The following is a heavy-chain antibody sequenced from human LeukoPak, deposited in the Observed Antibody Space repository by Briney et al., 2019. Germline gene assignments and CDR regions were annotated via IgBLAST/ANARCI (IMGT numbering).Heavy chain of an antibody. D-gene: IGHD3-10*01. V-gene: IGHV3-23*01. J-gene: IGHJ5*02. CDR1: GFTFSSSA. CDR3: ANSRGHGSGNL. Sequence: QPGGSLRLSCAASGFTFSSSAMSWVRQAPGKGLEWVSAISNNGGYTYYADSVQGRFTISRDNSKSTLCLQMNSLRAEDTAVYYCANSRGHGSGNLWGQGTLVTVSS. CDR2: ISNNGGYT.